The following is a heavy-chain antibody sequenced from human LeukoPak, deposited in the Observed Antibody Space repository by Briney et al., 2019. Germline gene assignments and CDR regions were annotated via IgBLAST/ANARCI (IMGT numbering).Heavy chain of an antibody. D-gene: IGHD2-2*01. Sequence: KTSETLSLTCTVSGGSISSGGYYWSWIRQPPGKGLEWIGYIYHSGSTYYNPSLKSRVTISVDRSKNQFSLKLSSVTAADTAVYYCARVPAATPFFQYWGQGTLVTVSS. J-gene: IGHJ1*01. V-gene: IGHV4-30-2*01. CDR3: ARVPAATPFFQY. CDR1: GGSISSGGYY. CDR2: IYHSGST.